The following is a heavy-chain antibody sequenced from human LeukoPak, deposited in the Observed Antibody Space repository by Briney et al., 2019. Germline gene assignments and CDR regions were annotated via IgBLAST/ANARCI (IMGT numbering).Heavy chain of an antibody. CDR1: GGTFSSYA. V-gene: IGHV1-69*04. D-gene: IGHD6-13*01. CDR3: ARDLDRQLPLYYYYYGMDV. CDR2: IIPIFGIA. Sequence: SVEVSCKASGGTFSSYAISWVRQAPGQGLEWMGRIIPIFGIANYAQKFQGRVTITADKSTSTAYMELSSLRSEDTAVYYCARDLDRQLPLYYYYYGMDVWGQGTTVTVSS. J-gene: IGHJ6*02.